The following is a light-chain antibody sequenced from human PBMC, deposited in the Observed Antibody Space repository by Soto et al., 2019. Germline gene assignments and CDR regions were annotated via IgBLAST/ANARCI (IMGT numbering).Light chain of an antibody. Sequence: EIVMTQSPATLSVSPGERATLSCRASLSVSTNLAWYQQKPGQAPSLLIYGASTRATGIPARFSGSGSGTECTPTISSLQSEDFAVYYCQQYNSWPGTFGQGTKVEIK. CDR1: LSVSTN. J-gene: IGKJ1*01. V-gene: IGKV3-15*01. CDR3: QQYNSWPGT. CDR2: GAS.